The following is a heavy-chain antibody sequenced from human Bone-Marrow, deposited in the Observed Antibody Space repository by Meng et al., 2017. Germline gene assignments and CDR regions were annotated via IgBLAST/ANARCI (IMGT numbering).Heavy chain of an antibody. J-gene: IGHJ5*02. D-gene: IGHD2-15*01. V-gene: IGHV4-31*01. Sequence: QPQVRRTGRVHREPNVSLTRSVSGGSINHSGYYWSWIRQPPGKSLEWIGYIYYTENTYYNPSLKSPMTISLDKSKNQFSLKLNSVTVADTAVYYCARGRASCSSGGCSLGWFDPWGQGTLVTVSS. CDR2: IYYTENT. CDR1: GGSINHSGYY. CDR3: ARGRASCSSGGCSLGWFDP.